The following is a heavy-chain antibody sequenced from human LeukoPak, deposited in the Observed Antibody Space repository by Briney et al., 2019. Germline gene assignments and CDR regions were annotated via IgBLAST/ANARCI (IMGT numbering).Heavy chain of an antibody. D-gene: IGHD2/OR15-2a*01. V-gene: IGHV5-51*01. CDR1: GYRFTSYW. Sequence: GESLKISCKGSGYRFTSYWIGWVRQMPGKGLEWMGIIYPGDSDTRYSPSFQGQVTISADKSISTAYLQWSSLKASDTAMYYCARQISPVHSAPDYWGQGTLVTVSS. CDR3: ARQISPVHSAPDY. CDR2: IYPGDSDT. J-gene: IGHJ4*02.